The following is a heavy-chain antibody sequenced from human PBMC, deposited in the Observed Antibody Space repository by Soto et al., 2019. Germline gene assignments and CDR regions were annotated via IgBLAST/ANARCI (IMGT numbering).Heavy chain of an antibody. CDR2: IIPIFGTA. J-gene: IGHJ6*02. V-gene: IGHV1-69*13. CDR3: ARDAFYYDRSGYRPHYYYGMDV. Sequence: ASVKVSCKASGGTFSSYAISWVRQAPGQGLEWMGGIIPIFGTANHAQKFQGRVTITADESTSTAYMELSSLRSEDTAVYYCARDAFYYDRSGYRPHYYYGMDVWGQGTTVTVAS. D-gene: IGHD3-22*01. CDR1: GGTFSSYA.